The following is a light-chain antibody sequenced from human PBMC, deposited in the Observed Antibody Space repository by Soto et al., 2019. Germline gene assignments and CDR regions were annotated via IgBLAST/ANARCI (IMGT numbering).Light chain of an antibody. CDR2: AAS. CDR3: QHYNSAPPGLT. CDR1: QGISNY. Sequence: DIQMTQSPSSLSPSVGDSFTITCRARQGISNYLDWFQKKPGQVPKLLIYAASTLQSGVPSRFSGSGSGTDFIVTISSLQPEDVATSSCQHYNSAPPGLTFGGGTEV. J-gene: IGKJ4*01. V-gene: IGKV1-27*01.